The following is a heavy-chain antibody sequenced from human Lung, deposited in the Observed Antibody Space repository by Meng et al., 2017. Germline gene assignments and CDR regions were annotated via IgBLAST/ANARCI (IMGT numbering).Heavy chain of an antibody. V-gene: IGHV1-18*01. D-gene: IGHD3-10*01. CDR1: DYTFTGYG. CDR3: ARGTPGRSYCDY. J-gene: IGHJ4*02. CDR2: LGAHPGDT. Sequence: HVQRLQAGAEVKQPGASLKVSCKASDYTFTGYGVCWVRQAPGQGREWMAWLGAHPGDTSFAPKFLGRVTVTADTATATAYMELRSLRSDDTAVYYCARGTPGRSYCDYWGLGTLVTVSS.